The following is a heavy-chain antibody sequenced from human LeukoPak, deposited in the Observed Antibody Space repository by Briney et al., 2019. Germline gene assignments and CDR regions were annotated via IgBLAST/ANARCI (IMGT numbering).Heavy chain of an antibody. J-gene: IGHJ4*02. V-gene: IGHV3-7*01. Sequence: GGSLRLSCTASGFTFSTNWMSWVRQAPGKGLECVASIKQDGSEKEYVDSVKGRFTISRDNAKNSLYLQMISLRAEDTAVYYCARWRGAQSEFEYWGQGTLVTVSS. D-gene: IGHD3-3*01. CDR2: IKQDGSEK. CDR3: ARWRGAQSEFEY. CDR1: GFTFSTNW.